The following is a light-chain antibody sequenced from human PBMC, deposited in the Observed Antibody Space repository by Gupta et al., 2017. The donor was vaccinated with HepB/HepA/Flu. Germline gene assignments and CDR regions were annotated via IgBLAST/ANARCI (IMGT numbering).Light chain of an antibody. CDR3: QQRRSCPIT. J-gene: IGKJ5*01. V-gene: IGKV3-11*01. CDR1: QYVNIY. CDR2: DAS. Sequence: EIVLTQSPGTLSLSPRERATLSCRASQYVNIYLAWYQQKPGQAPRLLIYDASNRATGIPARFSGSGSGTDFTLTISSLEPEDFAVYYCQQRRSCPITFGQGTLLDIK.